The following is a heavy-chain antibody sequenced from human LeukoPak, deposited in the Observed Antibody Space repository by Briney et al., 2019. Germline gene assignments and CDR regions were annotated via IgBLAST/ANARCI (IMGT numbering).Heavy chain of an antibody. V-gene: IGHV4-38-2*02. CDR3: AREIWFGESLYYYYMDV. J-gene: IGHJ6*03. D-gene: IGHD3-10*01. Sequence: SETLSLTCTVSGYSISSGYYWGWIRQPPGKGLEWIGSIYHSGSTYYNPSLKSRVTISVDTSKNQFSLKLSSVTAADTAVYYCAREIWFGESLYYYYMDVWGKGTTVTISS. CDR1: GYSISSGYY. CDR2: IYHSGST.